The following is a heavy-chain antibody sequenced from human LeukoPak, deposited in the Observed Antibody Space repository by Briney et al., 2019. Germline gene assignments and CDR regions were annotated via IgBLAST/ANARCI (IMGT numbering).Heavy chain of an antibody. CDR2: IWSNGITT. D-gene: IGHD6-19*01. CDR1: GFTFNTYG. CDR3: ARDGGSGWRGTVRF. J-gene: IGHJ3*01. Sequence: GGSLRLSCTASGFTFNTYGMHWVRQAPGKGLEWVAVIWSNGITTDYPDSVKGRFTISRDNSKNTLYLQMSSLRAEDTAVYYCARDGGSGWRGTVRFWGQGTMLIVSS. V-gene: IGHV3-33*01.